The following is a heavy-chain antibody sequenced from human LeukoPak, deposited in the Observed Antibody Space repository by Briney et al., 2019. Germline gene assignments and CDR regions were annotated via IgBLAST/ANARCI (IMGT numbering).Heavy chain of an antibody. CDR2: IYSGGST. D-gene: IGHD3-10*01. V-gene: IGHV3-53*01. CDR1: GFTVSSNY. Sequence: GGSLRLSCAASGFTVSSNYMSWVRQAPGKGLEWVSVIYSGGSTYYADSVKGRFTISRDNSKNTLYLQMNSLRAEDTAVYYCAKDLEPLYYYGSGSYLYYMDVWGKGTTVTVSS. J-gene: IGHJ6*03. CDR3: AKDLEPLYYYGSGSYLYYMDV.